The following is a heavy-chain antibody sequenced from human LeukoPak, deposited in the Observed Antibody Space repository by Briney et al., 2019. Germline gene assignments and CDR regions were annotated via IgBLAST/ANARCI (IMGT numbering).Heavy chain of an antibody. Sequence: GGSLRLSCAASGFTLSSYGMHWVRQAPGKGLEWAAFIRYDGSNKYYADSVKGRFTISRDNSKNTLYLQMNSLRAEDTAVYYCAKDQAVWGSDYYFDYWGQGTLVTVSS. J-gene: IGHJ4*02. V-gene: IGHV3-30*02. CDR3: AKDQAVWGSDYYFDY. D-gene: IGHD3-16*01. CDR1: GFTLSSYG. CDR2: IRYDGSNK.